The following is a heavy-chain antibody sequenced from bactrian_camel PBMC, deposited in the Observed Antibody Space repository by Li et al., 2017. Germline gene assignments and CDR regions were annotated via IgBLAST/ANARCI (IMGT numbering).Heavy chain of an antibody. J-gene: IGHJ6*01. V-gene: IGHV3S63*01. Sequence: HVQLVESGGGSVQAGGSLRLSCEVSGITEGTNFIGWFRQAPGEQREGVASIMVLGATTYYADSVKGRFTISQDNAKNTVYLQMNSLKPEDTAMYYCAARGPYCYTKLSVADFTYWGQGTQVTVS. D-gene: IGHD2*01. CDR2: IMVLGATT. CDR1: GITEGTNF. CDR3: AARGPYCYTKLSVADFTY.